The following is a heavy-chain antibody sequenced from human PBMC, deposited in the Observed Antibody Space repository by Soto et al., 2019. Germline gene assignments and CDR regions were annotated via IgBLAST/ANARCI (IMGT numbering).Heavy chain of an antibody. D-gene: IGHD3-9*01. V-gene: IGHV1-2*02. Sequence: ASVKVSCKASGSTFTGYYMHWVRQAPGQGLEWMGWINPNSGGTNYAQKFQGRVTMTRDTSISTAYMELSRLRSDDTAVYYCARDRGLEYYDILTGYYQHDAFDIWGQGTMVTVSS. CDR1: GSTFTGYY. CDR2: INPNSGGT. J-gene: IGHJ3*02. CDR3: ARDRGLEYYDILTGYYQHDAFDI.